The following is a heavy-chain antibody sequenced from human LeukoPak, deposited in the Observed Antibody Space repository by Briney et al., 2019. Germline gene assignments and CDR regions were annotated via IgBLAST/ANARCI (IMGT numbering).Heavy chain of an antibody. V-gene: IGHV1-46*01. J-gene: IGHJ4*02. CDR1: GYTFTNYF. Sequence: SVKVSCKASGYTFTNYFMHWVRQAPGQGLEWMGVINPSGGGTTYAQRFQGRVTMTRDTSTSTVHMELSSLRSEDTAVYYCARGQNKCLGHWGQGTLVTVSS. CDR3: ARGQNKCLGH. CDR2: INPSGGGT. D-gene: IGHD2/OR15-2a*01.